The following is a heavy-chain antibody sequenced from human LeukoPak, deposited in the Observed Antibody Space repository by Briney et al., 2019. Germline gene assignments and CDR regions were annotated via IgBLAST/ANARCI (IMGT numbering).Heavy chain of an antibody. D-gene: IGHD3-22*01. J-gene: IGHJ4*02. CDR3: ASIDYYDSSGYSDY. Sequence: SVKVSCKASGYTFTSYDINWVRQAPGQGLEWMGGIIPNFGTANYAQKFQGRVTITADESTSTAYMELSSLRSEDTAVYYCASIDYYDSSGYSDYWGQGTLVTVSS. CDR1: GYTFTSYD. V-gene: IGHV1-69*13. CDR2: IIPNFGTA.